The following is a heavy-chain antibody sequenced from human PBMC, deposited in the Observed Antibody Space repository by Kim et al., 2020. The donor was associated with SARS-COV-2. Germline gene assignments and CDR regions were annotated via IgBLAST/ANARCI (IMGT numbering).Heavy chain of an antibody. J-gene: IGHJ4*02. Sequence: GGSLRLSCVASGFAFNTFAMSWVRQAPGKGLEWVSLINAGGGAIFYVDSVKGRFTISRDDSRKTLELQMHSLRVDDTAVYYCATTSAWGPLDYWGQGSLVTVSS. D-gene: IGHD7-27*01. CDR2: INAGGGAI. CDR1: GFAFNTFA. V-gene: IGHV3-23*03. CDR3: ATTSAWGPLDY.